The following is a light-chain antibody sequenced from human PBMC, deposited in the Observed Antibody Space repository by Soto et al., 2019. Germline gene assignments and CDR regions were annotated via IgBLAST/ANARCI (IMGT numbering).Light chain of an antibody. J-gene: IGKJ1*01. CDR3: QQYGSSPQT. CDR1: QSVSDNY. CDR2: GAS. V-gene: IGKV3-20*01. Sequence: EIVLTQSPGTLSLSPGERATLSGRASQSVSDNYLAWYQQKPGQAPRLVIFGASTRAPGTPDRFSGSGSGTDFTLTISRLEPEDFAVYYCQQYGSSPQTFGQGTKVDI.